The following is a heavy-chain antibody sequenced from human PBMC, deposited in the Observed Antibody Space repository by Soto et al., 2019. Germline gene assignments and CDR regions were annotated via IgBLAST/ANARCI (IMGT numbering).Heavy chain of an antibody. D-gene: IGHD1-26*01. J-gene: IGHJ4*02. V-gene: IGHV3-30-3*01. CDR2: ISYDGNNQ. CDR1: GFTFSTYA. Sequence: QVLLVESGGGVVQPGRSLRLSCAASGFTFSTYAMHWVRQAPGKGLEWVAVISYDGNNQYYADSVKGRFTISRDNSKNTLYLQMNSLRPEDTAVFYCARDRSMGATDYWGQGTLVTVSS. CDR3: ARDRSMGATDY.